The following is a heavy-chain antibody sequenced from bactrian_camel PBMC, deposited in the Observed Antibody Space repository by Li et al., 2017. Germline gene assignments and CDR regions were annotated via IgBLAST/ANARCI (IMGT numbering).Heavy chain of an antibody. D-gene: IGHD3*01. V-gene: IGHV3S55*01. J-gene: IGHJ4*01. CDR3: AQDSFVRGGVRYLQGPFNFRY. Sequence: HVQLVESGGDLVQPGGSLRLSCAASGFTFGSYGMAWFRQAPGKEREGLATIERDGHTSYVDAVRDRFTISSDNAKNTLYLQLNSLKTEDTAMYYCAQDSFVRGGVRYLQGPFNFRYWGQGTQVTVS. CDR1: GFTFGSYG. CDR2: IERDGHT.